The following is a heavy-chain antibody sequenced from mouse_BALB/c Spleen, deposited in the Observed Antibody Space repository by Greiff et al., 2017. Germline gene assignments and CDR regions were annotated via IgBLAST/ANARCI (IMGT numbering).Heavy chain of an antibody. CDR3: ASYRYKYYAMDY. Sequence: EVKLMESGAELVKPGASVKLSCTASGFNIKDTYMHWVKQRPEQGLEWIGRIDPANGNTKYDPKFQGKATITADTSSNTAYLQLSSLTSEDTAVYYCASYRYKYYAMDYWGQGTSVTVSS. D-gene: IGHD2-14*01. CDR1: GFNIKDTY. CDR2: IDPANGNT. V-gene: IGHV14-3*02. J-gene: IGHJ4*01.